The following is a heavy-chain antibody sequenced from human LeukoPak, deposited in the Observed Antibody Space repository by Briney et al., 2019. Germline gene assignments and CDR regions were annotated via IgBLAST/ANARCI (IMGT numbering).Heavy chain of an antibody. CDR3: ARSRYSSSWYRDNYYYYYYMDV. J-gene: IGHJ6*03. D-gene: IGHD6-13*01. CDR2: IIPIFGTA. Sequence: ASVKVSCKASGGTFSSYAISWVRQAPGQGLEWMGGIIPIFGTANYAQKFQGRVTITTDESTSTAYMELSSLRSEDTAVYYCARSRYSSSWYRDNYYYYYYMDVWGKGTTVTVSS. V-gene: IGHV1-69*05. CDR1: GGTFSSYA.